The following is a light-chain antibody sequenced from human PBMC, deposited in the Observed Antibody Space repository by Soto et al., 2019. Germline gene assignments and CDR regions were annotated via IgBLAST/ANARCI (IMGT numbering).Light chain of an antibody. Sequence: DIQMTQSPSTLSASVGDRVTITCRASQSISSWLAWYQQKPGKAPKLLIYDASSLESGVPSRFSGSGSGTEFTLTISSLQPDDFAIDYCQHYNSYSPTFGQGTKVEIK. V-gene: IGKV1-5*01. CDR2: DAS. J-gene: IGKJ1*01. CDR1: QSISSW. CDR3: QHYNSYSPT.